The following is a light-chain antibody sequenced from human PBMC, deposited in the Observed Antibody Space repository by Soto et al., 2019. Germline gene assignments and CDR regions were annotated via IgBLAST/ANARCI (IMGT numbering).Light chain of an antibody. Sequence: QPVLTQPPSASGTPGQRVPISCSGSNSNIGSNAVNWYQQLPGTAPKLLMYSNNQRPSGVPDRFSGSRSGTSASLAISGLQSEDEADYYCAAWDDSLNGYVFGTGTKLTVL. CDR1: NSNIGSNA. J-gene: IGLJ1*01. V-gene: IGLV1-44*01. CDR3: AAWDDSLNGYV. CDR2: SNN.